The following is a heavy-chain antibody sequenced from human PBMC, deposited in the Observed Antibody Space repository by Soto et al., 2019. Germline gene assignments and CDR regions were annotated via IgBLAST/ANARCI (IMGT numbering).Heavy chain of an antibody. Sequence: GSLWRSSVASGCTFRIFTMNWVRQAPGKGLEWVSTISSNSAYIYYTDALRGRFTISRDNAKNSLHLQMNSLRAEDTAVYYCTRDASRDSSARGWFDPWGPGTLVTVSS. V-gene: IGHV3-21*01. D-gene: IGHD6-13*01. J-gene: IGHJ5*02. CDR2: ISSNSAYI. CDR3: TRDASRDSSARGWFDP. CDR1: GCTFRIFT.